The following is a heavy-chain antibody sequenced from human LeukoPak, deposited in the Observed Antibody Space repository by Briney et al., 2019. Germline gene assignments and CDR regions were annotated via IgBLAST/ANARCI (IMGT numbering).Heavy chain of an antibody. CDR2: INPNSGGT. V-gene: IGHV1-2*02. J-gene: IGHJ4*02. D-gene: IGHD3-10*01. CDR1: GYTFTGYY. CDR3: ARSGVVRGVTPLYFDY. Sequence: ASVKVSCKASGYTFTGYYMHWVRQAPGHGLEWMGWINPNSGGTNYAQKIQGRVTMTRDTSISTAYMELRSLRSDDTAVYYCARSGVVRGVTPLYFDYWGQGTLVTVSS.